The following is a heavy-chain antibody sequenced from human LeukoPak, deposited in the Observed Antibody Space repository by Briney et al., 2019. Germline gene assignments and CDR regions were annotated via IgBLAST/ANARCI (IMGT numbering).Heavy chain of an antibody. Sequence: GGPVKVSCKASGYTVTGHYLHWVRQAPGQGLESMGWINPNSGVTNYAQKFQGRVTMTRDTSINTAYMELHSLTSDDTAMYYCAKDAYSGFSSSYNMDSWGQGTLVTVSS. CDR2: INPNSGVT. D-gene: IGHD5-18*01. CDR1: GYTVTGHY. V-gene: IGHV1-2*02. CDR3: AKDAYSGFSSSYNMDS. J-gene: IGHJ4*02.